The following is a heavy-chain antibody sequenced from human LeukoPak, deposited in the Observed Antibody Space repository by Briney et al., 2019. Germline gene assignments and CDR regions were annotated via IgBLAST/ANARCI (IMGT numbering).Heavy chain of an antibody. V-gene: IGHV6-1*01. CDR2: TYYRSRWYN. D-gene: IGHD2-15*01. CDR1: GDSVSSNSAT. J-gene: IGHJ5*02. Sequence: SQTLSLTCAISGDSVSSNSATSDWIRQSPSRGLEWLGRTYYRSRWYNDSAESVKSRITISPDTSKNQFSLQLNSVTPEDTAVYYCARESWDIEGYNWFDPWGQGTLVTVSS. CDR3: ARESWDIEGYNWFDP.